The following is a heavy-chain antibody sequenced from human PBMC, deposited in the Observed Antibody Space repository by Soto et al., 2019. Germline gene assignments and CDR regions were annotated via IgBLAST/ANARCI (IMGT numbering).Heavy chain of an antibody. CDR2: IYASGST. CDR1: GYYIRCYF. D-gene: IGHD2-21*01. CDR3: ARHRKLWRTGFHS. V-gene: IGHV4-4*07. J-gene: IGHJ4*02. Sequence: PSSAPCSTYSGAGYYIRCYFSSWLRQHAGKGLEWIGRIYASGSTNYSPSLKSRVTMSVDTSKNHFSLRLTSVTAADTAVYYCARHRKLWRTGFHSWGQGTLVIVSS.